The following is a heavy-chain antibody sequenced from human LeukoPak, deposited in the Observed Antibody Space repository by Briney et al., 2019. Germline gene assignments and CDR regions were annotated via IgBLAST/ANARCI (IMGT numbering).Heavy chain of an antibody. Sequence: PSETLSLTCTVSGGSISSSSYYWGWIRQPPGKGLEWIGSIYYSGSTYYNPSLKSRVTISVDTSKNQFSLKLSSVTAADTAVYYCARHPKGYYYDSSGLNIRGQGTMVTVSS. D-gene: IGHD3-22*01. CDR1: GGSISSSSYY. V-gene: IGHV4-39*01. CDR3: ARHPKGYYYDSSGLNI. CDR2: IYYSGST. J-gene: IGHJ3*02.